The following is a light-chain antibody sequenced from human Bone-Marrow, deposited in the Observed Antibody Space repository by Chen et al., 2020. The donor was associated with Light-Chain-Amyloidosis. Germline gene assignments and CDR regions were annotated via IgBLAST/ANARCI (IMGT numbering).Light chain of an antibody. CDR2: RDT. CDR3: QSADSSGTDEVI. V-gene: IGLV3-25*03. CDR1: AWPTKY. Sequence: SYELTKPPSPSLSPDQTSRITWSRDAWPTKYAYWYQQKPGQAPVLVIHRDTERPSGIAERFSGSSSGTTATLTISGVQEEDEADYHCQSADSSGTDEVILGGGTKLTVL. J-gene: IGLJ2*01.